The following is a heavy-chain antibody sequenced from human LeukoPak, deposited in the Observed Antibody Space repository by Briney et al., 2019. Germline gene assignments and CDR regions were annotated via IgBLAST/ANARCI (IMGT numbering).Heavy chain of an antibody. J-gene: IGHJ4*02. CDR1: GFTFSSYG. V-gene: IGHV3-30*18. Sequence: GGSLRLSCAASGFTFSSYGMHWVRQAPGKGLEWVAVISYDGSNKYYADSVKGRFTISRDNSKNTLYLQMNSLRAEDTAVYYCAKDQYYYDSGPLEYWGQGTLVTVSS. CDR3: AKDQYYYDSGPLEY. CDR2: ISYDGSNK. D-gene: IGHD3-22*01.